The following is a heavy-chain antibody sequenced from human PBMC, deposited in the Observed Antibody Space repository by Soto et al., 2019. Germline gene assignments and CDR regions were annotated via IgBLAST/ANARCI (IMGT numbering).Heavy chain of an antibody. Sequence: LSLTCTVSGGSISSYYWSWIRQPPGKGLEWIGYIYYSGSTNYNPSLKSRVTISVDTSKNQFSLKLSSVTAADTAVYYCASSPLGYFDYWGQGTLVTVSS. CDR3: ASSPLGYFDY. CDR1: GGSISSYY. V-gene: IGHV4-59*01. CDR2: IYYSGST. J-gene: IGHJ4*02. D-gene: IGHD3-10*01.